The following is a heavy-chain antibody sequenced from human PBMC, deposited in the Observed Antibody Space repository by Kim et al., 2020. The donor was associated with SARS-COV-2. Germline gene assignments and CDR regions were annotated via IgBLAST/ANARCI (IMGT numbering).Heavy chain of an antibody. CDR2: IKQDGSEK. Sequence: GGSLRLSCADSGFTFSSYWMSWVRQVPGKGLEWVAKIKQDGSEKYYVDPAKGRFTISRDNAKNSLYLQMNSLRAEDTAVYYCARDLWELTSGFDYWGQGTLVTVSS. CDR1: GFTFSSYW. V-gene: IGHV3-7*01. D-gene: IGHD1-26*01. CDR3: ARDLWELTSGFDY. J-gene: IGHJ4*02.